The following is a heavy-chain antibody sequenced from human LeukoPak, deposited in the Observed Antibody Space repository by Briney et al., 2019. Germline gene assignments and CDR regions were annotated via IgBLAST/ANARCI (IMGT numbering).Heavy chain of an antibody. V-gene: IGHV3-23*01. CDR1: GFTFSSYA. J-gene: IGHJ6*02. Sequence: PGGSLRLSCAASGFTFSSYAMSWVRQAPGKGLEWVSAISGSGGSTYYADSVKGRFTISRDNSKNTLYLQMNSLRAEDTAVYYCAKDRYSGSYYEGYYYGMDVWGQGTTVTVSS. CDR3: AKDRYSGSYYEGYYYGMDV. D-gene: IGHD1-26*01. CDR2: ISGSGGST.